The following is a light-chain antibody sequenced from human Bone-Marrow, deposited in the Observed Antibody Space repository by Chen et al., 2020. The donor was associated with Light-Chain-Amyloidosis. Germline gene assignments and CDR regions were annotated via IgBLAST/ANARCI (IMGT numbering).Light chain of an antibody. CDR2: DDT. CDR3: QVWEGSSDEVV. CDR1: GIGSLK. Sequence: SYVLTQPPSVSVAPGPTATITCGGTGIGSLKVHWYQQKAGQAPVMVVYDDTDRPAGIPERFSGSKSGNAATLTITRVEAGDEADYYCQVWEGSSDEVVFGGGTRLTVL. J-gene: IGLJ3*02. V-gene: IGLV3-21*02.